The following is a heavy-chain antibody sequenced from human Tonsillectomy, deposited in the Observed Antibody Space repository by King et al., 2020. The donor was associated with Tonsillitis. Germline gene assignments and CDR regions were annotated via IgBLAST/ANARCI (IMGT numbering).Heavy chain of an antibody. CDR3: ARDLLEAVAVYFFAS. V-gene: IGHV1-2*02. Sequence: QLVQSGAEVKKPGASVKVSCKASGYTFTDYFMHWVRQAPGQGLEWMGWINPHSGDTHYAQKFQGRVTMTRDTSISPAYMELSSLRSDDTAVFYCARDLLEAVAVYFFASWGQGTLVTVSS. D-gene: IGHD6-19*01. CDR2: INPHSGDT. CDR1: GYTFTDYF. J-gene: IGHJ5*01.